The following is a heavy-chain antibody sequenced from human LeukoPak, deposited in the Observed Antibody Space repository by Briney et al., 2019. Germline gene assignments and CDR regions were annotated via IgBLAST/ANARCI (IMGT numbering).Heavy chain of an antibody. J-gene: IGHJ3*02. D-gene: IGHD1-26*01. V-gene: IGHV4-59*01. CDR2: ISYSGST. CDR3: ATPDSGSYNGAFNI. CDR1: GGSISTYH. Sequence: SETLSLTCTVSGGSISTYHYNWIRQPPGKGLEWIGHISYSGSTNYNPSLKSRVAISIGTSKNQFSLNLTSVTAADSAVYYCATPDSGSYNGAFNIWGQGTMVTVSS.